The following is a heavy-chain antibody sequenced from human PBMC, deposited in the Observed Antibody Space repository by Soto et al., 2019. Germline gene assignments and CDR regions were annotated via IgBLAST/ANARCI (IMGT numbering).Heavy chain of an antibody. CDR2: ISSNGGST. Sequence: HPGGSLRLSCAASGFTFSSYAMHWVRQAPGKGLENVSAISSNGGSTYYANSVKGRFTISRDNSKNTLYLQMGSLRAEDMAVYYCARDRWQGVDRYYYYMDVWGKGITVTVSS. D-gene: IGHD3-10*01. CDR1: GFTFSSYA. V-gene: IGHV3-64*01. J-gene: IGHJ6*03. CDR3: ARDRWQGVDRYYYYMDV.